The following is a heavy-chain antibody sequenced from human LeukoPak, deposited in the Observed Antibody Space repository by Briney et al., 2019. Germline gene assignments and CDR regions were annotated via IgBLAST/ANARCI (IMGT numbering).Heavy chain of an antibody. CDR1: GFTFCDPL. D-gene: IGHD4-11*01. Sequence: GDSLPHSRSLSGFTFCDPLVESVRPPRGEGGELVGRSRRKGDRYTTEYAASVKGRFTISRDDSENSLSLQLKSLKSDDTAVYYCCRVGPRDYDAFDIWGQGTMVTVSS. CDR2: SRRKGDRYTT. V-gene: IGHV3-72*01. J-gene: IGHJ3*02. CDR3: CRVGPRDYDAFDI.